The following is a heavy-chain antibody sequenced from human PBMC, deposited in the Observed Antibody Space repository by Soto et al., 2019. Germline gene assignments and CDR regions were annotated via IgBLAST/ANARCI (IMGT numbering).Heavy chain of an antibody. D-gene: IGHD5-12*01. CDR1: GFSLSTSGVG. CDR3: AQGGYTFHY. CDR2: IYWDDDK. J-gene: IGHJ4*02. V-gene: IGHV2-5*02. Sequence: QITLKESGPTLVKPTQTLTLTCTFSGFSLSTSGVGVGWIRQPPGKALEWLALIYWDDDKRYSPSLKSRLTNTKNTAKNTLVLTFTNLDPVDTATYNVAQGGYTFHYWAQETLVTVSS.